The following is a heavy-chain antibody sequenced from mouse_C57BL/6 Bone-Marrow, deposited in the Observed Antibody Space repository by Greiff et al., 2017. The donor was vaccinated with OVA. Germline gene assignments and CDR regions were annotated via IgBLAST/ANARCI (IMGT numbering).Heavy chain of an antibody. V-gene: IGHV1-69*01. CDR3: ARGLLLREFAD. CDR2: IAPSDSYH. J-gene: IGHJ3*01. CDR1: GYTFTSYW. D-gene: IGHD1-1*01. Sequence: QVQLQQSGAELVMPGASVKLSCKASGYTFTSYWMHWVKQRPGHGLAWIGEIAPSDSYHNYTQKVKGKSTLTVDKSSSTAYMQLSSLTSEDSAVYYCARGLLLREFADWGQGTLVTVSA.